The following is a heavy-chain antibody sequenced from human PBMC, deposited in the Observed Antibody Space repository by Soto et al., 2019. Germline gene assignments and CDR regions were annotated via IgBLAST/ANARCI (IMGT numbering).Heavy chain of an antibody. D-gene: IGHD3-16*01. Sequence: GGSLRLSCAASGLTFSSYAMSWVRKAPGKGLEWVSAISGSGGSTYYADSVKGRFTISRDNSKNTLYLQMNSLRAEDTAVYYCAKDQSGAFLMPGYFQHWGQGTLVTVSS. J-gene: IGHJ1*01. V-gene: IGHV3-23*01. CDR3: AKDQSGAFLMPGYFQH. CDR2: ISGSGGST. CDR1: GLTFSSYA.